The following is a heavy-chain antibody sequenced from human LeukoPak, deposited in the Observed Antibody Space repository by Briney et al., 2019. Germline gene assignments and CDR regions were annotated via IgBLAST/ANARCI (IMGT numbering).Heavy chain of an antibody. CDR3: ARDDSDFWSELYYFDY. CDR1: GYTFTSYG. D-gene: IGHD3-3*01. Sequence: GASVKVSCKASGYTFTSYGISWVRQAPGQGLEWMGWINPNSGGTNYAQKFQGRVTMTRDTSISTAYMELSRLRSDDTAVYYCARDDSDFWSELYYFDYWGQGTLVTVSS. J-gene: IGHJ4*02. V-gene: IGHV1-2*02. CDR2: INPNSGGT.